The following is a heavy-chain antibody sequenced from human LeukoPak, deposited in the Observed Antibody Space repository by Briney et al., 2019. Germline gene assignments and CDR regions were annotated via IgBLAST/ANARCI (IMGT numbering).Heavy chain of an antibody. D-gene: IGHD4-17*01. CDR2: IFYTGST. CDR3: ARGSDYEGGFDI. V-gene: IGHV4-59*12. Sequence: SETLSLTCTVSGGSISSYYWSWIRQPPGRGLEWIGYIFYTGSTNYNPSLKSRVTISVDTSKNQFSLRLSSVTAADTAVYYCARGSDYEGGFDIWGQGTMVTVSS. CDR1: GGSISSYY. J-gene: IGHJ3*02.